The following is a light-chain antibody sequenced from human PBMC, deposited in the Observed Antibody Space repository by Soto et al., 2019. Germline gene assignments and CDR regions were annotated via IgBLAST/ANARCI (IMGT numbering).Light chain of an antibody. CDR2: GAS. CDR1: QSINNY. V-gene: IGKV1-39*01. Sequence: DIQMTQSPSSLSASVGDRVTITCRASQSINNYLHWYQQKLGTAPKLLIYGASNLQSGVSSRFSGSGSGTDFTLTISSLQPEDFATYSSQQSYSSPGFGQGTKVEIK. J-gene: IGKJ1*01. CDR3: QQSYSSPG.